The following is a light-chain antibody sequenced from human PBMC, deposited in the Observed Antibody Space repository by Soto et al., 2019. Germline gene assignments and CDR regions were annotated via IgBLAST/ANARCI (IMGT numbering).Light chain of an antibody. CDR3: SSYTTSSTLVV. V-gene: IGLV2-14*01. Sequence: QSALTQPASVSGSPGQXITISCTGTSSDVGGYNYVSWYQQHPGKAPKLIIFDVNSRPSGVSNRFSGSKSGNTASLTVSGLQAEDEADYYCSSYTTSSTLVVFGGGTKVTVL. J-gene: IGLJ2*01. CDR2: DVN. CDR1: SSDVGGYNY.